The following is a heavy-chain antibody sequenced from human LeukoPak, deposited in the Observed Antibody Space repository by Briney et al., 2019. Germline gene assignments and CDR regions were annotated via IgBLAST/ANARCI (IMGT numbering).Heavy chain of an antibody. CDR2: IGPSGTGT. Sequence: GGSLRLSCAASGFTFNNYAMSWVRQAPGEGLEWVSGIGPSGTGTYYADSLKGRFTISRDNSKNTLYLQMSSLRAEDTAVYYCAKKEAVAGVFDYWGQGTLVTVSS. CDR1: GFTFNNYA. D-gene: IGHD6-19*01. CDR3: AKKEAVAGVFDY. J-gene: IGHJ4*02. V-gene: IGHV3-23*01.